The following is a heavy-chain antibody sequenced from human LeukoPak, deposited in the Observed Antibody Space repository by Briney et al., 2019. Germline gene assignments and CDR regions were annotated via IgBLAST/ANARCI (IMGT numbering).Heavy chain of an antibody. D-gene: IGHD2-2*01. J-gene: IGHJ4*02. CDR2: IYYSGST. CDR3: ARTHAGYFDY. Sequence: SETLSLTCTVSGGSISSGGYYWSWIRQHPGKGLEWLGYIYYSGSTYYNPSLKSRVTISVDTSKNQFSLKLSTVTAADTAVYYCARTHAGYFDYWGQGTLVTVSS. V-gene: IGHV4-31*03. CDR1: GGSISSGGYY.